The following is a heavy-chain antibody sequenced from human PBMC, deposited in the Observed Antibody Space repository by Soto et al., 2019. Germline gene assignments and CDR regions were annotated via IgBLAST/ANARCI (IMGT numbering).Heavy chain of an antibody. D-gene: IGHD5-18*01. CDR2: IYTSGST. Sequence: SEALSLTCTVSGGSISSYYWSWIRQPAGKGLEWIGRIYTSGSTNYNPSLKSRVTMSVDTSKNQFSLKLSSVTAADTAVYYCARECSPRIQLWLGWFGPWGQGTLVTVS. J-gene: IGHJ5*02. CDR1: GGSISSYY. V-gene: IGHV4-4*07. CDR3: ARECSPRIQLWLGWFGP.